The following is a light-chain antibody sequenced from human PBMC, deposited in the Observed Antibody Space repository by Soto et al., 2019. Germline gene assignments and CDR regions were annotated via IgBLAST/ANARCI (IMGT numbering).Light chain of an antibody. Sequence: QAVVTQPPSASGTPGQRVTISCSGSSSNIGSNYVYWYQQLPGTAPKLLIYRNNQRPSGVPDRFSGSKSGTSASLAISGLRSEDEPDYYCAAWDDSLSGVVFGGGTKLTVL. CDR1: SSNIGSNY. V-gene: IGLV1-47*01. CDR3: AAWDDSLSGVV. J-gene: IGLJ3*02. CDR2: RNN.